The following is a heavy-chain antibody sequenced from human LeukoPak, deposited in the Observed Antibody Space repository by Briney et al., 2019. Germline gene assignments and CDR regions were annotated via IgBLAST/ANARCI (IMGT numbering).Heavy chain of an antibody. CDR3: ARAGYGSGTYYYFYGMDV. V-gene: IGHV3-30*04. D-gene: IGHD3-10*01. CDR1: GFTFSTFA. J-gene: IGHJ6*02. CDR2: LSYDGSNK. Sequence: GGSLRLSCAASGFTFSTFAMHWVRQAPGKGLEGVALLSYDGSNKYYAGSVKGRFTISRDNSKNTLYLQMNSLRTEDTAVYYCARAGYGSGTYYYFYGMDVWGQGTTVTVSS.